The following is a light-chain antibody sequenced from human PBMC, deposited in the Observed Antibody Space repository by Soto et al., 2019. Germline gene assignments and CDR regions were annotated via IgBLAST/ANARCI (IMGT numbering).Light chain of an antibody. CDR2: EGS. Sequence: QSVLTQPASVSGSPGQSITISCTGTSSDVGSYNLVSWYQQHPGKAPKFMIYEGSKRPSGVSNRFSGSKSGNTASLTISGLQAEDEADYYCCSYSGSSTLVFGGVTKLTVL. V-gene: IGLV2-23*01. CDR1: SSDVGSYNL. CDR3: CSYSGSSTLV. J-gene: IGLJ3*02.